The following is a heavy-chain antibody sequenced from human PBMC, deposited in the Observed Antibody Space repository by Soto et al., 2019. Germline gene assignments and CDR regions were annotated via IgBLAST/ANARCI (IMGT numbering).Heavy chain of an antibody. CDR3: AKTGFWSDYRVADY. Sequence: SLTCTVSGGSTSSSSSYWGWIRQPPGKGLEWIGSIHYSGSTYYNPSLKSRITISVDTSKNQFSLKLSSVTAADTAVYFCAKTGFWSDYRVADYWGQGTLVTVSS. V-gene: IGHV4-39*01. J-gene: IGHJ4*02. CDR2: IHYSGST. D-gene: IGHD3-3*01. CDR1: GGSTSSSSSY.